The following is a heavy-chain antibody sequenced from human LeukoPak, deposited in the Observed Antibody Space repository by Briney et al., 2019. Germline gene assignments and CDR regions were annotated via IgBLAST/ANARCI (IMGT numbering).Heavy chain of an antibody. J-gene: IGHJ4*02. CDR1: GFVFGHSW. V-gene: IGHV3-7*03. CDR3: VRDRGYSTFDY. CDR2: INLDGSEV. D-gene: IGHD3-22*01. Sequence: GGSLRLSCEASGFVFGHSWMSWVRQAPGKGLEWVANINLDGSEVNYLDSLTGRLTISRDNAKDSLYLQMNGLRAEDTAVYFCVRDRGYSTFDYWGQGTLVTVSS.